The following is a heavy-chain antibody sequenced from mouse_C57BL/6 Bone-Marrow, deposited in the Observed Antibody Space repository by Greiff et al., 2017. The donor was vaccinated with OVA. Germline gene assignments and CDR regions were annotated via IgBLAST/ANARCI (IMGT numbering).Heavy chain of an antibody. Sequence: QVTLKESGPGILQPSQTLSLTCSFSGFSLSTFGMGVGWIRQPSGKGLEWLAHIWWDDDKYYNPALKSRLTISKDTTKNQVFLKIANVDTADTATYYCARMNYGSSYLGGFAYWGQGTLVTVSA. J-gene: IGHJ3*01. D-gene: IGHD1-1*01. CDR3: ARMNYGSSYLGGFAY. CDR2: IWWDDDK. V-gene: IGHV8-8*01. CDR1: GFSLSTFGMG.